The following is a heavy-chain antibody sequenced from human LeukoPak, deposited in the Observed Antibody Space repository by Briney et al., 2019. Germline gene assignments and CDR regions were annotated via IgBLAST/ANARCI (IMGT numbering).Heavy chain of an antibody. D-gene: IGHD2-15*01. CDR1: GFTFNNYA. J-gene: IGHJ4*02. V-gene: IGHV3-23*01. CDR2: ISGSDAGT. Sequence: GGSLRLSCAASGFTFNNYAMSWVRQAPGKGLEWVSAISGSDAGTYYADSVKGRFTISRAKNTLYLQMNSLRAEDAAIYYCAKAPLGRCTGVICYYFDYWGQGTLVTVSS. CDR3: AKAPLGRCTGVICYYFDY.